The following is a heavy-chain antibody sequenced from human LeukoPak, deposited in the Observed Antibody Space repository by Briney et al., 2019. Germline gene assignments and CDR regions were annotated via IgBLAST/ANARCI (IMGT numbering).Heavy chain of an antibody. Sequence: GGSLRLSCAASGFTFSSYWMHWVRQAPGKGLVWVSRIHSDGSSTSYADSVKGRLTISRDNAKNTLYLQMNSLRAEDTAVYYCARDRDIVVVPAENGMDVWGQGTTVTVSS. CDR2: IHSDGSST. J-gene: IGHJ6*02. D-gene: IGHD2-2*01. CDR3: ARDRDIVVVPAENGMDV. CDR1: GFTFSSYW. V-gene: IGHV3-74*01.